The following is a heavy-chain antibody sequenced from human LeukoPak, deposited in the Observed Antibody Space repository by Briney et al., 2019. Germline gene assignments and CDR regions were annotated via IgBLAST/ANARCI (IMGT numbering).Heavy chain of an antibody. CDR2: ISSDGSNQ. CDR3: ARDGGWVCDL. D-gene: IGHD6-19*01. CDR1: GFTYSSYG. J-gene: IGHJ5*02. Sequence: HPGGSLRLSCAASGFTYSSYGMHWVRQAPGKGLEWVAVISSDGSNQYYSDSVEGRCTISRDISTNTLYLQLNSLRAEDTAVYYCARDGGWVCDLWGQGALVTVSS. V-gene: IGHV3-30*03.